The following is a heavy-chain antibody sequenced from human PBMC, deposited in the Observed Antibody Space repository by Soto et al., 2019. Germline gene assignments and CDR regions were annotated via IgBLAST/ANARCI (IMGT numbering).Heavy chain of an antibody. V-gene: IGHV4-30-4*01. CDR3: ASVRIVGSTTFDT. Sequence: QVQLQESGPGLVKPSQTLSLTCTVSGGSISSEDYYWSWIRQPPGKGLECIGYIAYSESTAYKSYLRNRVISTVDTSKNQVSLKLNSASAAGTTVYYCASVRIVGSTTFDTWGQGSQVTVFS. CDR1: GGSISSEDYY. D-gene: IGHD1-26*01. CDR2: IAYSEST. J-gene: IGHJ5*02.